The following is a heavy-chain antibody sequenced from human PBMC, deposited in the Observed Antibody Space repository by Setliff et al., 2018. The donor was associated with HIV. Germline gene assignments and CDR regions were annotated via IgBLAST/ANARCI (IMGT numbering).Heavy chain of an antibody. Sequence: SETLSLTCTVPGGSISSYYWSWIRQPAGKGLEWIGRIYTSGSTNYNPSLKSRVTMSVDTSKNQFSLKLSSVTAAGTAVYYCARTANWEAIFDYWGQGTPVTVSS. CDR3: ARTANWEAIFDY. V-gene: IGHV4-4*07. D-gene: IGHD7-27*01. J-gene: IGHJ4*02. CDR2: IYTSGST. CDR1: GGSISSYY.